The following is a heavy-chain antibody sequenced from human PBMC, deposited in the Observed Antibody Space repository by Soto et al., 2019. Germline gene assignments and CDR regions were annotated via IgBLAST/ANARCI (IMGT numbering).Heavy chain of an antibody. D-gene: IGHD4-17*01. CDR3: ARQMTTLTTFDY. CDR2: ISYSGST. Sequence: ETLSLTCXVSGGSISSYYWSWIRQPPGKGLEWIGYISYSGSTNYNPSLKSRVTISVDTSKNQFSLKVSSVTAADTAVYYCARQMTTLTTFDYWGQGTLVTVSS. V-gene: IGHV4-59*01. CDR1: GGSISSYY. J-gene: IGHJ4*02.